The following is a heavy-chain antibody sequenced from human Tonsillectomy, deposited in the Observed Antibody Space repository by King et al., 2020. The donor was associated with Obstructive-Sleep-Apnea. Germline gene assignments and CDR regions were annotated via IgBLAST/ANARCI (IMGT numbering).Heavy chain of an antibody. Sequence: QLVQSGAEVKKPGASVKVSCKVSGYTLTELSMHWVRQAPGKGLEWMGGFDPEDSETIYAQKFQGRITLTEDTSTDTAYMEVSSLRSEDTAVYYCETMSGYETFDALEIWGQGTMVSVSS. CDR1: GYTLTELS. CDR3: ETMSGYETFDALEI. J-gene: IGHJ3*02. D-gene: IGHD5-12*01. CDR2: FDPEDSET. V-gene: IGHV1-24*01.